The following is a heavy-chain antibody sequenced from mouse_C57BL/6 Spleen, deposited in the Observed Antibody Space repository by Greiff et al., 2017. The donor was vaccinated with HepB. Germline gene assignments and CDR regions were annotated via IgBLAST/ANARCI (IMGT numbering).Heavy chain of an antibody. CDR1: GFTFSSYA. CDR2: ISDGGSYT. CDR3: ARGYYGSRYYFDY. J-gene: IGHJ2*01. Sequence: EVQLVESGGGLVKPGGSLKLSCAASGFTFSSYAMSWVRQTPEKRLEWVATISDGGSYTYYPDNVKGRFTISRDNAKNNLYLQMSHLKSEDTAMYYCARGYYGSRYYFDYWGQGTTLTVSS. D-gene: IGHD1-1*01. V-gene: IGHV5-4*01.